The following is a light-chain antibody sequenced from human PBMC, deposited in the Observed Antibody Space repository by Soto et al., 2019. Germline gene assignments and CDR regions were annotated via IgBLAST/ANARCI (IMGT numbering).Light chain of an antibody. CDR1: SSDVGRYDY. Sequence: QSALTQPASVSGSPGQSITISCTGTSSDVGRYDYVSWFRQHPGKAPQLMIYDVTNRPSGVSNRFSGSKSGNTASLIISGLQAEDEGDYYCSSFTRTNTYVFGTATMLTVL. J-gene: IGLJ1*01. CDR3: SSFTRTNTYV. CDR2: DVT. V-gene: IGLV2-14*01.